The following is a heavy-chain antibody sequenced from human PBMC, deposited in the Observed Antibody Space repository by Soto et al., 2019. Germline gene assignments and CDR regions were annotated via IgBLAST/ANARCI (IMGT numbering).Heavy chain of an antibody. CDR1: GFSFSDYS. CDR3: TKDRVPDGIYSFDY. V-gene: IGHV3-23*03. Sequence: PGGSLILSCAASGFSFSDYSMNWVRQAPGKGLEWVSFIDLSGTKTYYRDSVKGRFTIFKDKSINTVYLQMNSLTVEDAAVYYCTKDRVPDGIYSFDYWGQGALVTVSS. J-gene: IGHJ4*02. CDR2: IDLSGTKT. D-gene: IGHD2-15*01.